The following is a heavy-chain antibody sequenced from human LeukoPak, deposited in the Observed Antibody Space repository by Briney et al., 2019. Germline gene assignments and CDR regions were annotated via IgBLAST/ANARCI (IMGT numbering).Heavy chain of an antibody. V-gene: IGHV3-74*01. Sequence: GGSLRLSCAASGFTFSSYWMHWVRQVPGRGLVWVSHINSDGRRTNSADSEKGRFTISRDNAKNTLYLQMNSLRADDTAVYYCARGGRAFDIWGHGTMVTVSS. J-gene: IGHJ3*02. CDR2: INSDGRRT. CDR1: GFTFSSYW. D-gene: IGHD3-16*01. CDR3: ARGGRAFDI.